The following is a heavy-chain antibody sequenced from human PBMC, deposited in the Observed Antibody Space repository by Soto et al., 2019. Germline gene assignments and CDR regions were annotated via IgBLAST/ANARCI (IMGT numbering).Heavy chain of an antibody. J-gene: IGHJ6*02. CDR2: INSDGSST. V-gene: IGHV3-74*01. CDR1: GFTFSSYW. D-gene: IGHD5-18*01. Sequence: GGSLRLSCAASGFTFSSYWMHWVRQAPGKGLVWVSRINSDGSSTSYADSVKGRFTISRDNAKNTLYLQMNSLRAEDTAVYYCARDGDTAMVTGIRGYYYGMDVWGHGTTVTVSS. CDR3: ARDGDTAMVTGIRGYYYGMDV.